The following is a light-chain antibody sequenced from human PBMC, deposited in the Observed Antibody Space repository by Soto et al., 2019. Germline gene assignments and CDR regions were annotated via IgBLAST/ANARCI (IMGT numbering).Light chain of an antibody. V-gene: IGLV2-11*02. J-gene: IGLJ1*01. CDR2: DVS. CDR1: SSDVGGYNY. Sequence: QSALTQPRSVAGYPGQSVTISCTGTSSDVGGYNYVSWYQQHPGKAPKLMIYDVSKRPSGVPDRFYGSKSGNTASLTSCGLQAEDEADYYCQSYDSSLIGYVFGTGTKVTVL. CDR3: QSYDSSLIGYV.